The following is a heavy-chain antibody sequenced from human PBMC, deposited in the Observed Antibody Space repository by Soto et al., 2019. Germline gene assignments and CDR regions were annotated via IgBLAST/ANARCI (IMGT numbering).Heavy chain of an antibody. V-gene: IGHV3-7*01. CDR1: GFTFSFYW. CDR2: IKQDGSEK. D-gene: IGHD3-3*01. Sequence: GGSLRLSCVASGFTFSFYWMSWVRQAPGKGLEWVANIKQDGSEKYYVDSVKGRFTISRDNTKNSLFLQMNSLRAEDTAVYYCARERRDFWTTHSPGGTFDPWGQGTLVTVSS. CDR3: ARERRDFWTTHSPGGTFDP. J-gene: IGHJ5*02.